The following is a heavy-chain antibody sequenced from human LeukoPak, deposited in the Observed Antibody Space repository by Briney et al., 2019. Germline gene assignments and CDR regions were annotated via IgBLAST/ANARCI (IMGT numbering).Heavy chain of an antibody. Sequence: GSSVTVSCKASGGTFSSYAISWVRQAPGQGVEWMGGIIPIFGTANYAQKFQGRVTITTDESTSTAYMELSSLRSEDTAVYYCAWGGTSLAFDIWGQGTMVTVSS. J-gene: IGHJ3*02. CDR3: AWGGTSLAFDI. D-gene: IGHD2-2*01. V-gene: IGHV1-69*05. CDR2: IIPIFGTA. CDR1: GGTFSSYA.